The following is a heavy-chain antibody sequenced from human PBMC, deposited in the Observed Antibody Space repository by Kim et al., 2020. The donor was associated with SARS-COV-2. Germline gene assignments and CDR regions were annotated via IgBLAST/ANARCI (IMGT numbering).Heavy chain of an antibody. CDR2: T. Sequence: TYLADYVKGRFPISRDHAKNTLYLQMNSLRSEDTAVYYCARGMGLSAFDIWGPGTMVPVSS. D-gene: IGHD3-16*02. V-gene: IGHV3-53*01. J-gene: IGHJ3*02. CDR3: ARGMGLSAFDI.